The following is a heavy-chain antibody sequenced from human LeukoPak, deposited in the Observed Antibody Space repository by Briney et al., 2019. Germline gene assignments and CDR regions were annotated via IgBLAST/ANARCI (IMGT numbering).Heavy chain of an antibody. V-gene: IGHV3-7*01. CDR3: TQQGGNPAY. CDR1: GFTFSRYW. CDR2: INQDGSEI. Sequence: QAGGSLRLSCAASGFTFSRYWMSWVRQAPGMGLEWVANINQDGSEIYYVDSVKGRFTISRDNAKNMLYLQVNSLRAEDTAVYCATQQGGNPAYWGQGTLVTVSS. J-gene: IGHJ4*02. D-gene: IGHD1-14*01.